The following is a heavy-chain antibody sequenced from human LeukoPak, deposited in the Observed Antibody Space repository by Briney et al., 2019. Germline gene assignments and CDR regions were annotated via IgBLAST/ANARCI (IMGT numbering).Heavy chain of an antibody. J-gene: IGHJ6*03. CDR1: GYTFTSYG. V-gene: IGHV1-18*01. D-gene: IGHD6-13*01. CDR2: ISAYNGNT. Sequence: ASVKVSCKASGYTFTSYGISWVRQAPGQGLEWMGWISAYNGNTNYAQKLQGRVTMTTDTSTSTAYMELRSLRSDDTAVYYCAREAQQQQLPPHYYYYYYMDVWGKGTTVTVSS. CDR3: AREAQQQQLPPHYYYYYYMDV.